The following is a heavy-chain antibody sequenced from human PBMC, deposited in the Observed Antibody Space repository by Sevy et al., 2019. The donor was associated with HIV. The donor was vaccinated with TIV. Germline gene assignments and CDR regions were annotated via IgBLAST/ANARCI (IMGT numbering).Heavy chain of an antibody. CDR2: ISKDGSNK. J-gene: IGHJ4*02. CDR1: GFSFSSFG. D-gene: IGHD1-26*01. V-gene: IGHV3-30*18. CDR3: ANDLGLVGFAGNDF. Sequence: GGSLRLSCEASGFSFSSFGMHWVRQTPGKGLEWVALISKDGSNKYYADSVKGRFTIFRDNFNNTLNLQMNGLRVDDTAGYHGANDLGLVGFAGNDFWGQGTLVTVSS.